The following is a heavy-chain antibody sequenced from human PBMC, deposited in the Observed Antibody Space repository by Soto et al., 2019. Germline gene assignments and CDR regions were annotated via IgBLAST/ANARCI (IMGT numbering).Heavy chain of an antibody. CDR2: IRSKANSYAT. CDR3: TSRQVTTENWFDP. J-gene: IGHJ5*02. Sequence: GGSLRLSCAASGFTFSGSAMHWVRQASGKGLEWVGRIRSKANSYATAYAASVKGRFTISRDDSKNTAYLQMNSLKTEDTAVYYCTSRQVTTENWFDPWGQGTLVTVS. CDR1: GFTFSGSA. V-gene: IGHV3-73*01. D-gene: IGHD4-17*01.